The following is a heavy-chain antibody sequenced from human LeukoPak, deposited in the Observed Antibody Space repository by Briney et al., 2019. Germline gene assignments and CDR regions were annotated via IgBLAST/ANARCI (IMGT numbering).Heavy chain of an antibody. D-gene: IGHD5-18*01. V-gene: IGHV3-30*02. CDR1: GFTFSSYG. J-gene: IGHJ6*03. CDR2: IRYDGSNK. CDR3: ARALMDTAMVWRYYYYYMDV. Sequence: PGGSLRLSCAASGFTFSSYGMHWVRQAPGKGLEWVAFIRYDGSNKYYADSVKGRFTISRDNSKNTLYLQMNSLRAEDTAVYYCARALMDTAMVWRYYYYYMDVWGKGTTVTVSS.